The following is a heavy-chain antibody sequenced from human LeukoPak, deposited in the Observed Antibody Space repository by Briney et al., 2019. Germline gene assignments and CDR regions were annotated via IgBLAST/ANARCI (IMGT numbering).Heavy chain of an antibody. J-gene: IGHJ5*02. D-gene: IGHD6-19*01. V-gene: IGHV4-34*01. CDR3: AAYSSGWYWFDP. Sequence: SETLSLTWAVYGGSFSGYYWSWIRQPPGKGLEWIGEINHSGSTNYNPSLKSRVTISVDTSKNQFSLKLSSVTAADTAVYYCAAYSSGWYWFDPWGQGTLVTVSS. CDR2: INHSGST. CDR1: GGSFSGYY.